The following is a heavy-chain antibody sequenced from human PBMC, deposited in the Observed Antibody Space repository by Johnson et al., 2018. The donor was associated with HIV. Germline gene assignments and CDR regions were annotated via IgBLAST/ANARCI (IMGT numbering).Heavy chain of an antibody. V-gene: IGHV3-30*04. CDR2: ISYDGSNK. CDR1: GFTFSSYA. Sequence: QVQLVESGGGVVQPGRSLRLSCAASGFTFSSYAMHWVRQAPGKGLEWVAVISYDGSNKYYADSVKGRFTISRDNSNNTLYLQMNSLRAEDTAVYYCARGGNEIDAFDIWGQGTMVTVSS. J-gene: IGHJ3*02. D-gene: IGHD1-1*01. CDR3: ARGGNEIDAFDI.